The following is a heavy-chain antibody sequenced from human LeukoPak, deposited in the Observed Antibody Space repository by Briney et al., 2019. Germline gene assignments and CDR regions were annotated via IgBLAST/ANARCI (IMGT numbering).Heavy chain of an antibody. V-gene: IGHV4-38-2*02. CDR1: GYSISSGYY. D-gene: IGHD6-19*01. J-gene: IGHJ4*02. CDR3: AREGYSSGWDFDY. CDR2: IYHSGST. Sequence: MPSETLSLTCTVSGYSISSGYYWGWIRQPPGKGLEWIGSIYHSGSTYYNPSLKSRVTISVDTSKNQFSLKLSSVTAADTAVYYCAREGYSSGWDFDYWGQGTLVTVSS.